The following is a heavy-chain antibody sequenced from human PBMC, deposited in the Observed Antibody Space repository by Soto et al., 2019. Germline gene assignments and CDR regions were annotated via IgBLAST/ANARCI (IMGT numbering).Heavy chain of an antibody. J-gene: IGHJ6*02. D-gene: IGHD2-8*02. CDR1: GFTFSSYA. CDR2: ISYDGSNK. CDR3: ARDSVSLYGSHYYYGMDV. V-gene: IGHV3-30-3*01. Sequence: QVQLVESGGGVVQPGRSLRLSCAASGFTFSSYAMHWVRQAPGKGLEWVAVISYDGSNKYYADSVKGRFTISRDNSKNTLYRQMNSLRAEDTAMYYCARDSVSLYGSHYYYGMDVWGQGTTVTVSS.